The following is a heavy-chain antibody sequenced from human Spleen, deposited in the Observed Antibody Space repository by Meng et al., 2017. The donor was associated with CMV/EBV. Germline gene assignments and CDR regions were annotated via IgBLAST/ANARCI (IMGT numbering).Heavy chain of an antibody. D-gene: IGHD2-2*01. V-gene: IGHV4-34*01. CDR2: INHSGST. CDR3: ASRGAGVPVVDP. Sequence: CAVYGGSFSGYYWSWIRQPPGKGLEWIGEINHSGSTNYNPSLKSRVTISVDTSKNQFSLKLSSVTAADTAVYCCASRGAGVPVVDPWGQGTLVTVSS. CDR1: GGSFSGYY. J-gene: IGHJ5*02.